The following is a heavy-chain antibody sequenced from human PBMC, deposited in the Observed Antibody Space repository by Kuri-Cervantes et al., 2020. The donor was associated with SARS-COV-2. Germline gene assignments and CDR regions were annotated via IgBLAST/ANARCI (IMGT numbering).Heavy chain of an antibody. CDR2: ANYSGYT. V-gene: IGHV4-39*01. CDR1: GGSIRSTNYY. Sequence: ESLKISCSVSGGSIRSTNYYWGWVRQPPGKGLEWIGSANYSGYTYYNPSLKSRVTISVDTSRDQFSLKLRSVTAADTAVYYCARQFWSPGDLGYWGQGTLVTVSS. J-gene: IGHJ4*02. CDR3: ARQFWSPGDLGY. D-gene: IGHD7-27*01.